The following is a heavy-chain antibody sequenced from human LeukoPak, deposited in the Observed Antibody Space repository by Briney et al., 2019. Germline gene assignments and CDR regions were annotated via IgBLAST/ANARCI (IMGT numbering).Heavy chain of an antibody. V-gene: IGHV4-39*01. CDR1: GGSISSSSYY. J-gene: IGHJ4*02. Sequence: SETLSLTCTVFGGSISSSSYYWGWIRQPPGKGLEWIGNTYYGGNTYYNPSLKSRVTISVDTSKNQFSLELNSVTAADTAVYYCAAAFDYWGQGTLVTVSS. CDR2: TYYGGNT. CDR3: AAAFDY. D-gene: IGHD6-25*01.